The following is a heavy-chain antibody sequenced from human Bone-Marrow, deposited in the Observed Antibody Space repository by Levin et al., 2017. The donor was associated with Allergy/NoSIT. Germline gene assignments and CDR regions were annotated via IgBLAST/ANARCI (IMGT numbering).Heavy chain of an antibody. CDR2: ISNSGGST. CDR1: GFIFSSYA. Sequence: PGGSLRLSCAASGFIFSSYAMIWVRQSPGKGLEWVSGISNSGGSTYYADSVKGRFTISRDNSKNTLYMEMNSLRGEDTAVYYCVKERYSNSGYYFDYWGQGILVTVSS. CDR3: VKERYSNSGYYFDY. V-gene: IGHV3-23*01. J-gene: IGHJ4*02. D-gene: IGHD6-13*01.